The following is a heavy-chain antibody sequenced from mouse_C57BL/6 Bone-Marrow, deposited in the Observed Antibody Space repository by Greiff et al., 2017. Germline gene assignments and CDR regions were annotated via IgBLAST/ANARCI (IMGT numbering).Heavy chain of an antibody. V-gene: IGHV2-9-1*01. J-gene: IGHJ2*01. CDR1: GFSLTSYA. CDR3: ARSPIYYGNCVFFDN. D-gene: IGHD2-1*01. Sequence: VQLQQSGPGLVAPSQSLSITCTVSGFSLTSYAISWVRQPPGKGLEWLGVIWTGGGTNYNSALKSRLSISKDNSKSQVFLKMNSLQTDDTARYYCARSPIYYGNCVFFDNWGQGTTLTVSS. CDR2: IWTGGGT.